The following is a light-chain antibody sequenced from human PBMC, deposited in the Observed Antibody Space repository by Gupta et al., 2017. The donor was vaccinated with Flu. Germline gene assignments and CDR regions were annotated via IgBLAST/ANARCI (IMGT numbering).Light chain of an antibody. CDR3: QVWDSSPVV. V-gene: IGLV3-9*01. CDR1: NIGSKS. Sequence: SYELTQPLSVSVALGQTARITCGGNNIGSKSVHWYQQKPGQAPVLVIYRDTNRPSGIPERFSGSNSGYTATLTISRAQAGDEADYFCQVWDSSPVVFGGGTKLTVL. CDR2: RDT. J-gene: IGLJ2*01.